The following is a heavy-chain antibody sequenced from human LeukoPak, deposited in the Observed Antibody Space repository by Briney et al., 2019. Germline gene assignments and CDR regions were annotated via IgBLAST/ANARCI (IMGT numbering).Heavy chain of an antibody. D-gene: IGHD6-19*01. CDR2: ISGSGGST. Sequence: GGSLRLSCAASGFTFSSYGMSWVRQAPGKGLEWVSAISGSGGSTYYADSVKGRFTISRDNSKNTLYLQMNSLRAEDTAVYYCAARAGYSSGWYPYYYYMDVWGKGTTVTISS. CDR3: AARAGYSSGWYPYYYYMDV. J-gene: IGHJ6*03. CDR1: GFTFSSYG. V-gene: IGHV3-23*01.